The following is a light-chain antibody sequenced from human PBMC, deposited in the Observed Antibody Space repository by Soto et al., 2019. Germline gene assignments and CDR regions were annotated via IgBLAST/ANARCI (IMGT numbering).Light chain of an antibody. Sequence: EIVWPQSPATLSLSPGERASLSCRASQSVSRYLAWYQQKPGQAPRLLIYDASNRATGIPARFSGSGSGTDFTLTISSLEPEDFAVYYCQQRSNWPPITFGQGTRLEIK. V-gene: IGKV3-11*01. CDR3: QQRSNWPPIT. CDR2: DAS. J-gene: IGKJ5*01. CDR1: QSVSRY.